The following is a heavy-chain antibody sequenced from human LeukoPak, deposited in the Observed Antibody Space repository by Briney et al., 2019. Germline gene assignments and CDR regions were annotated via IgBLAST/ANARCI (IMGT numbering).Heavy chain of an antibody. V-gene: IGHV4-34*01. J-gene: IGHJ4*02. CDR1: GGSFSGYY. CDR2: INHSGST. Sequence: SETLSLTCAVYGGSFSGYYWSWIRQPPGKGLEWIGEINHSGSTNYNPSLKSRVTISVDTSKNQFSLKLSSVTAADTAVYCCARVLRDLDYWGQGTLVTVSS. D-gene: IGHD5-24*01. CDR3: ARVLRDLDY.